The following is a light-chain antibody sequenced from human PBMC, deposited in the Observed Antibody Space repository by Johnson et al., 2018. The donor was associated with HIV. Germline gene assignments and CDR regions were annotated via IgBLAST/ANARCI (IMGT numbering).Light chain of an antibody. CDR2: DNN. CDR3: GTWDSSLSAYV. Sequence: QSVLTQAPSVSAAPGQKVTISCSGSSSNIGNNYVSWYQQLPGTAPKLLIYDNNKRPSGIPDRFSASKSGTSATLGITGLQTGDEADYYCGTWDSSLSAYVFGTGTKVTVL. CDR1: SSNIGNNY. J-gene: IGLJ1*01. V-gene: IGLV1-51*01.